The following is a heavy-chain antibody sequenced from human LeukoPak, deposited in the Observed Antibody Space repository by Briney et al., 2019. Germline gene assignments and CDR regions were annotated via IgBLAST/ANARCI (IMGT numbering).Heavy chain of an antibody. CDR2: INHSGST. D-gene: IGHD2-2*01. CDR3: ARAPEEYCSSTSCYAGGRDY. V-gene: IGHV4-34*01. Sequence: PSETLSLTCAVYGGSFSGYYWSWIRQPPGKGLEWIGEINHSGSTNYNPSLKSRVTISVDTSKNQFSLKLSSATAADTAVYYCARAPEEYCSSTSCYAGGRDYWGQGTLVTVSS. J-gene: IGHJ4*02. CDR1: GGSFSGYY.